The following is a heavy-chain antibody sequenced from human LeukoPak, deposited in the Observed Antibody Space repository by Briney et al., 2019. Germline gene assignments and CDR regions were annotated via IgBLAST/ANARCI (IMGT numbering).Heavy chain of an antibody. J-gene: IGHJ4*02. CDR2: IGGSGTRT. CDR1: GFTFTTYG. V-gene: IGHV3-23*01. D-gene: IGHD2-2*03. CDR3: AKDSHWILFDD. Sequence: PGGTLRLSCSASGFTFTTYGMNWVRQAPGKGLEWVSGIGGSGTRTYYADSVKGRFTISRDNSKNTLYLQMNSLRDEDTAVYYCAKDSHWILFDDWGQGTLSPSPQ.